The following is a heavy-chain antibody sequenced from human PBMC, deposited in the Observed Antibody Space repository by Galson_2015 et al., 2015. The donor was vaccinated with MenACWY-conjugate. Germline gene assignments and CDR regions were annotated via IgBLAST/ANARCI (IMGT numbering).Heavy chain of an antibody. J-gene: IGHJ3*02. D-gene: IGHD2-15*01. CDR2: ISPSAGIT. CDR1: GYIFTLYY. V-gene: IGHV1-46*01. CDR3: AKVMLVGGSDGFDI. Sequence: SVKVSCKASGYIFTLYYIHWVRQAPGQGLEWMGTISPSAGITHYAQKFQGRVSMSGDTSTTTVYMELSSLRSEDTAVYYCAKVMLVGGSDGFDIWGQGTMVTVSS.